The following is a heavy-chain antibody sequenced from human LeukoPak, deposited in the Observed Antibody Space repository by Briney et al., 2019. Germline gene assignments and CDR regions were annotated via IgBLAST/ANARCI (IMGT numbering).Heavy chain of an antibody. Sequence: SETLSLTCTVSGGSIRSYYWSWIRQPPGKGLEWIGYISYSGSTNYSPSLKSRVTISVDTSKNQFSLKLISVTAADTAVYYCARVDSGSHHYWGQGTLVTVSS. CDR1: GGSIRSYY. J-gene: IGHJ4*02. D-gene: IGHD3-10*01. CDR2: ISYSGST. CDR3: ARVDSGSHHY. V-gene: IGHV4-59*01.